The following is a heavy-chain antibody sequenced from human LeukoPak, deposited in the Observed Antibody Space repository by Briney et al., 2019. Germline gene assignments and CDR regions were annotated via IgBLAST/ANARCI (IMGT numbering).Heavy chain of an antibody. V-gene: IGHV4-59*11. CDR1: GGSISSHY. CDR3: ARSGGLYTSTWYFHH. J-gene: IGHJ1*01. D-gene: IGHD6-13*01. CDR2: IDYSGST. Sequence: PSETLSLTCTVSGGSISSHYWSWIRQPPGKGLEWIGYIDYSGSTIYNPSLKSRVTISVNTSKNQFSLQLSSVTAADTAVYYCARSGGLYTSTWYFHHWGQGTLVTVSS.